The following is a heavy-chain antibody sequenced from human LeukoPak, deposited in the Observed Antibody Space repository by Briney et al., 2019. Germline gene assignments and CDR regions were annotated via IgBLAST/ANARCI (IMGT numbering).Heavy chain of an antibody. V-gene: IGHV3-11*04. J-gene: IGHJ6*04. CDR2: ISSSGSTI. Sequence: PGASLRLSCEASGFTFDDYGMTWVRRGPEKGLEWVSYISSSGSTIYYADSVKGRFTISRDNAKNSLYLQMNSLRAEDTAVYYCAELGITMIGGVWGKGTTVTISS. CDR1: GFTFDDYG. CDR3: AELGITMIGGV. D-gene: IGHD3-10*02.